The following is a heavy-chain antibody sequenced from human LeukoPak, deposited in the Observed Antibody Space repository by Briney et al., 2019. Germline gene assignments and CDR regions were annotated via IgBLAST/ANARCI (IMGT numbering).Heavy chain of an antibody. CDR2: IYYSGNT. CDR1: GVSISSSNSY. Sequence: SETLSLTCTVSGVSISSSNSYWGWIRQPPGKGLEWIGSIYYSGNTYYNASLKSRVTISVDTSKNQFSLKLSSVTAADTAVYYCARVQSRLSWFDPWGQGTLVTVSS. CDR3: ARVQSRLSWFDP. V-gene: IGHV4-39*07. J-gene: IGHJ5*02.